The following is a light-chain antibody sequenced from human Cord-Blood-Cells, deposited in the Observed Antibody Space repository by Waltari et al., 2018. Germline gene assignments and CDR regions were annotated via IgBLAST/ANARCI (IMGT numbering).Light chain of an antibody. V-gene: IGLV2-14*01. CDR3: NSYTSSSTWV. Sequence: QSALTQPASVSGSPGQSITISCTGTSSDVGGYNYVSWYQQHPGKAPKLMIYDVSKRPSGVSNRFSGSKSGNTASLTISGIQAEDEADYYCNSYTSSSTWVFGGGTKLTVL. CDR2: DVS. CDR1: SSDVGGYNY. J-gene: IGLJ3*02.